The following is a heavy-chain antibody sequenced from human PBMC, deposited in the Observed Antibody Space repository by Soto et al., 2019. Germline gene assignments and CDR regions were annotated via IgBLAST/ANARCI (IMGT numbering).Heavy chain of an antibody. D-gene: IGHD3-10*01. J-gene: IGHJ6*02. V-gene: IGHV5-51*01. Sequence: GESLKISCKGSGYNFTNYWIGWVRQMPGKGLESMGIIYPGDSDTRYSPSFQGQVTISADKSISTAYLQWSSLKASDTAMYYCAGGGVRGVVTRTRDYYCMDFSGRGTTVTVS. CDR1: GYNFTNYW. CDR3: AGGGVRGVVTRTRDYYCMDF. CDR2: IYPGDSDT.